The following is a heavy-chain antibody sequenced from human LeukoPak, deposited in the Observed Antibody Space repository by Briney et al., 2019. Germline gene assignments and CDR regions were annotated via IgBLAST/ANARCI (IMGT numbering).Heavy chain of an antibody. CDR2: ISGSGGST. Sequence: GGSLRLSCAASGFTFSSYAMSRGREAPGKGLEWVSAISGSGGSTYYADSVKGRFTISRDNSKNTLYLQMNSLRAEDTAVYYCAKDAGWGSNYWGQGTLVTVSS. V-gene: IGHV3-23*01. CDR3: AKDAGWGSNY. CDR1: GFTFSSYA. J-gene: IGHJ4*02. D-gene: IGHD6-19*01.